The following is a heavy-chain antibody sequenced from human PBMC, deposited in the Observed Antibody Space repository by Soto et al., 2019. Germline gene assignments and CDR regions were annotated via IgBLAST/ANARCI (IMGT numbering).Heavy chain of an antibody. J-gene: IGHJ5*02. D-gene: IGHD2-2*01. CDR2: ISSSSSYI. CDR3: ARDQGPSSRWFDP. V-gene: IGHV3-21*01. Sequence: GGSLRLSCAAYGFTFSSYSMNWVRQAPGKGLEWVSSISSSSSYIYYADSVKGRFTISRDNAKNSLYLQMNSLRAEDTAVYYCARDQGPSSRWFDPWGQGTLVTVSS. CDR1: GFTFSSYS.